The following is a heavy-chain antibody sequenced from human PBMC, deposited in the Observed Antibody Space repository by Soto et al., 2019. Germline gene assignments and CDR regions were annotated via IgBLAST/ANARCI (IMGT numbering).Heavy chain of an antibody. J-gene: IGHJ4*02. D-gene: IGHD2-21*02. CDR2: ISGSGGST. V-gene: IGHV3-23*01. CDR1: GFMFSSYA. CDR3: AKDGSWGDHYYFDN. Sequence: GSLRLSCAVSGFMFSSYAMTWVRQAPGKGLEWVSSISGSGGSTYYSDSVRGRFTISRDNSKKMLYLEMNSLKGDDTAVYYCAKDGSWGDHYYFDNWGQGTLVTVS.